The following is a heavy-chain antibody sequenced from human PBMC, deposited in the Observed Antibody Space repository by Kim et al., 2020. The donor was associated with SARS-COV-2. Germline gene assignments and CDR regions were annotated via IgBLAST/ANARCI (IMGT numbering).Heavy chain of an antibody. D-gene: IGHD3-22*01. CDR3: ARGVTMIVVVSFDY. J-gene: IGHJ4*02. Sequence: NPSLKSRVTISVDTSKNQFSLKLSSVTAADTAVYYCARGVTMIVVVSFDYWGQGTLVTVSS. V-gene: IGHV4-34*01.